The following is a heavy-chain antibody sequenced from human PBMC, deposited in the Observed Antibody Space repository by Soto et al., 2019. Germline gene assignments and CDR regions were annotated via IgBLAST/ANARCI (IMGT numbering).Heavy chain of an antibody. J-gene: IGHJ5*02. CDR2: INPNSGGT. CDR1: GYTFTGYY. CDR3: AREPLCGGRCYDNYFDP. Sequence: ASVKVSCKASGYTFTGYYMHWVRQAPGQGLEWMGWINPNSGGTNYAQKFQGRVTITRETSASTAYMELTSLRSEDTAVYYCAREPLCGGRCYDNYFDPWGQGTLVTVSS. V-gene: IGHV1-2*02. D-gene: IGHD2-15*01.